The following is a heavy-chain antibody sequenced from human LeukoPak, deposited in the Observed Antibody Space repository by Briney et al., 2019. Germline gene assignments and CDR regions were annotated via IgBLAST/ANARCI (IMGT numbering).Heavy chain of an antibody. CDR1: GFTFDDYA. J-gene: IGHJ3*02. D-gene: IGHD3-9*01. V-gene: IGHV3-9*01. CDR3: ATGLTILDAFDI. CDR2: ISWNSGSI. Sequence: PGGSLRLSCAASGFTFDDYAMHWVRQAPGKGLEWVSGISWNSGSIGYADSVKGRFTISRDNAKNSLYLQMNSLRAEDTAVYYCATGLTILDAFDIWGQGTMVTVSS.